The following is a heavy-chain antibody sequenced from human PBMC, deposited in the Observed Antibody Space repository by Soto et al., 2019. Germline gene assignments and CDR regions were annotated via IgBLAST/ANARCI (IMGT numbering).Heavy chain of an antibody. D-gene: IGHD6-13*01. V-gene: IGHV4-59*01. CDR3: ARYRREAVAGYTLDN. CDR2: VYNSGST. J-gene: IGHJ4*02. CDR1: GGSIGSNY. Sequence: SETLSLTCTVSGGSIGSNYWTWIRQPPGKGLEWIGYVYNSGSTNYNPSLKSRVTISEDTSKSQFSLKVNSMTAADTAVYYCARYRREAVAGYTLDNWGQGILVTVSS.